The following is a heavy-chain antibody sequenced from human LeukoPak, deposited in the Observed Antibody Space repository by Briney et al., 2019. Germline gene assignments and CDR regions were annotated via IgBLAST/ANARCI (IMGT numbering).Heavy chain of an antibody. CDR3: TRQSGTVTPIDY. D-gene: IGHD4-17*01. CDR1: SGSVSGYS. J-gene: IGHJ4*02. Sequence: SETLSLTCGVSSGSVSGYSWGWIRQPPGKGLEWAGEISHSGITNYNASLKSRVTISLKKSESQFSLTLSSVTAADTAVYYCTRQSGTVTPIDYRSQGTLVTVSS. V-gene: IGHV4-34*01. CDR2: ISHSGIT.